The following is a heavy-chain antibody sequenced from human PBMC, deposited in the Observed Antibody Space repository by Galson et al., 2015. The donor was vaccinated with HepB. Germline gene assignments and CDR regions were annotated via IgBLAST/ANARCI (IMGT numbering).Heavy chain of an antibody. J-gene: IGHJ4*02. Sequence: QSGAEVKKPGESLKISCKGSGYNFNSYWIGWVRQMPGKGLEWMGTIYPGDSDTRYSPSSQGQVTISADKSINTAYLQWSGLKASDTAMYYCARLQGYGGDYYFDYWGQGTLVTVSS. CDR2: IYPGDSDT. V-gene: IGHV5-51*03. CDR3: ARLQGYGGDYYFDY. CDR1: GYNFNSYW. D-gene: IGHD1-26*01.